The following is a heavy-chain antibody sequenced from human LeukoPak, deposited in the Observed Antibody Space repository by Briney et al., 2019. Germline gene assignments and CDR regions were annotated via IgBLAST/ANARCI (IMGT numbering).Heavy chain of an antibody. V-gene: IGHV1-58*02. D-gene: IGHD1-20*01. Sequence: ASVKVSCKASGFTFTSSAMQWVRQARGQRLERIGWIVVGSGNTNYAQKFQERDTITRDMSTSTAYMELSSLRSEDTAVYYCAASGYKATGALYGMDVWGQGTTVTVSS. J-gene: IGHJ6*02. CDR2: IVVGSGNT. CDR3: AASGYKATGALYGMDV. CDR1: GFTFTSSA.